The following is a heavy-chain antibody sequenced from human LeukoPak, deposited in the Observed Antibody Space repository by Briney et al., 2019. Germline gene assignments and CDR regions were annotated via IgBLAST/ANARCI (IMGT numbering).Heavy chain of an antibody. D-gene: IGHD6-19*01. Sequence: GTSLRLSCAASGFTFSSYAIHWVRQAPGKGLEWVAIISYDGSKKYYAGSVKGRFTISRDNSKNTLYLQMNSLRAEDTAVYYCAKGVGVAGTENAFDIWGQGTMVTVSS. CDR2: ISYDGSKK. CDR3: AKGVGVAGTENAFDI. V-gene: IGHV3-30-3*02. J-gene: IGHJ3*02. CDR1: GFTFSSYA.